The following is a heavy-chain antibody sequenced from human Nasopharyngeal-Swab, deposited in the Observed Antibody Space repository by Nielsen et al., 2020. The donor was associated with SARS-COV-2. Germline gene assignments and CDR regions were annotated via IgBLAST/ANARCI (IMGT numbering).Heavy chain of an antibody. CDR2: IYYSGST. CDR3: ARDLSSAYNDRDTFDI. CDR1: GGSISSYY. D-gene: IGHD3-16*01. J-gene: IGHJ3*02. Sequence: SETLSLTCTVSGGSISSYYWSWIRQPPGKGLEWIGYIYYSGSTNYNPSLKSRVTISVDTSKNQFSLKLSSVTAADTAVYYCARDLSSAYNDRDTFDIWGQGTVVTVAS. V-gene: IGHV4-59*13.